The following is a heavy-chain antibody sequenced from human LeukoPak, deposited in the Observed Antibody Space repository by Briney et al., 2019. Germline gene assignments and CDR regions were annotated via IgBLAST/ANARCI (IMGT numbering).Heavy chain of an antibody. D-gene: IGHD6-13*01. Sequence: QPGGSLRLSCAASGFTFSSYGMHWVRQAPGKGLEWVAVISYDGSNKYYADSVKGRFTISRDNSKNTLYLQMNSLRAEDTAVYYCARVRRIAAAGGAFQSYYYYYYGMDVWGKGTTVTVSS. CDR2: ISYDGSNK. CDR3: ARVRRIAAAGGAFQSYYYYYYGMDV. J-gene: IGHJ6*04. V-gene: IGHV3-30*03. CDR1: GFTFSSYG.